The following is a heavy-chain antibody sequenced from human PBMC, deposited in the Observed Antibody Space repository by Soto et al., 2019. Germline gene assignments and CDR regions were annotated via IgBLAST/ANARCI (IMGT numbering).Heavy chain of an antibody. Sequence: QVQLVESGGGVVQPGRSLRLSCAASGFTFSSYGMHWVRQAPGKGLEWVAVIWYDGSNKYYADSVKGRFTISRDNSKNTXXLQMNSLRAEDTAVYYCARDHIDYYDSSGHDAFDIWGQGTMVTVSS. J-gene: IGHJ3*02. V-gene: IGHV3-33*01. D-gene: IGHD3-22*01. CDR3: ARDHIDYYDSSGHDAFDI. CDR1: GFTFSSYG. CDR2: IWYDGSNK.